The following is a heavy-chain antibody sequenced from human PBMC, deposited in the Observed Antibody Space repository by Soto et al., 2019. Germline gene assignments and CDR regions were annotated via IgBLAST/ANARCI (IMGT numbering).Heavy chain of an antibody. CDR1: GYTFTSYG. Sequence: GASVKVSCKASGYTFTSYGISWVRQAPGQGLEWMGWISAYNGNTNYAQKLQGRVTMTTDTSTSTVHMELSSLRSEDTAVYYCARQTVNSGWHYGNWFDPWGQGTLVTVSS. J-gene: IGHJ5*02. D-gene: IGHD6-19*01. V-gene: IGHV1-18*04. CDR3: ARQTVNSGWHYGNWFDP. CDR2: ISAYNGNT.